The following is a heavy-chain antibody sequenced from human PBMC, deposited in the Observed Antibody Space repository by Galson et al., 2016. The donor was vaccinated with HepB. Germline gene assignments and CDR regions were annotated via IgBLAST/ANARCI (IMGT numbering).Heavy chain of an antibody. CDR3: ARDPGRDDGMDV. Sequence: SLRLSCAASGFTFKKYGMHWVRQAPGKWLEWVAVVWFDESNKYYADSVKGRFTTSRDNSKNTVYLYMNSLRAEDTAVFYCARDPGRDDGMDVWGQWTTVTVSS. D-gene: IGHD3-10*01. CDR1: GFTFKKYG. J-gene: IGHJ6*02. V-gene: IGHV3-33*01. CDR2: VWFDESNK.